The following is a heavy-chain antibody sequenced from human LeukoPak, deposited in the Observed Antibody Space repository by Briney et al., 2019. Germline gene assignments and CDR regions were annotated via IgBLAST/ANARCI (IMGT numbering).Heavy chain of an antibody. J-gene: IGHJ5*02. D-gene: IGHD3-22*01. V-gene: IGHV1-46*01. CDR3: ARDARLFEVTMIPGRGWFDP. CDR2: INPSGGST. CDR1: GYTFTSYY. Sequence: ASVKVSCKASGYTFTSYYMHWVRQAPGQGLEWMGIINPSGGSTSYAQKFQGRVTMTRDTSTSTVYMELSSLRSEDTAVYYCARDARLFEVTMIPGRGWFDPWGQGTLVTVSS.